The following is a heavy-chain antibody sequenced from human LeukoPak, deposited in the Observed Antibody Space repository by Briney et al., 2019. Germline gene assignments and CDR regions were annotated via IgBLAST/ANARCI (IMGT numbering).Heavy chain of an antibody. J-gene: IGHJ4*02. V-gene: IGHV1-2*06. CDR1: GYTFTNYY. Sequence: ASVKVSCTTSGYTFTNYYIHWVRQAPGQGLEWMGRINPNTGGTKSAKNFQGRVTMTRDTSISTAYMALSGLRSDDTAVYYCASLYDIVGTTVDYWGQGTLVTVSS. D-gene: IGHD1-26*01. CDR2: INPNTGGT. CDR3: ASLYDIVGTTVDY.